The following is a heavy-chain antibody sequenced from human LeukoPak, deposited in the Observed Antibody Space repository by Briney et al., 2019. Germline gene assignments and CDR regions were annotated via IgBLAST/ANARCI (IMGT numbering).Heavy chain of an antibody. CDR3: ATPVGSGSYPDAFDI. CDR2: FDPEDGET. D-gene: IGHD3-10*01. J-gene: IGHJ3*02. CDR1: GYTLTELS. V-gene: IGHV1-24*01. Sequence: GASVKVSCKVSGYTLTELSMHWVRQAPGKGLEWMGGFDPEDGETIYAQKFQGRVTMTEDTSTDTAYMELSSLRSEDTAVYYCATPVGSGSYPDAFDIWGQGTMVTVSS.